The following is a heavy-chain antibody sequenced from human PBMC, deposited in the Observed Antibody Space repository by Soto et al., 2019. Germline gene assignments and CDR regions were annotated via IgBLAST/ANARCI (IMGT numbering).Heavy chain of an antibody. J-gene: IGHJ3*02. D-gene: IGHD2-15*01. CDR3: AGGRRSI. V-gene: IGHV3-7*03. CDR2: IKRDGNDI. CDR1: GVQLRNYW. Sequence: PGGSLRLSCAASGVQLRNYWMHWVRQPPGKGLVWVANIKRDGNDINYADSVKGRFTISRDNAKNTLYLQMNSLRAEDTAVYYCAGGRRSIWGQGTMVTVSS.